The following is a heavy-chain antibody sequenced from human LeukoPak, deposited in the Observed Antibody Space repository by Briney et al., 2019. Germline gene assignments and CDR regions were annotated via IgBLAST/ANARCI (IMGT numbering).Heavy chain of an antibody. J-gene: IGHJ4*02. Sequence: SETLSLTCTVSGGSISRSSYYWGWIRQPPGKGLEWIGSIYYSGSTYYNPSLKSRVTISVDTSKNQFSLKLSSVTAADTAVYYCARDHDGSYYFDYWGQGTLVTVSS. CDR1: GGSISRSSYY. CDR2: IYYSGST. V-gene: IGHV4-39*07. D-gene: IGHD2-15*01. CDR3: ARDHDGSYYFDY.